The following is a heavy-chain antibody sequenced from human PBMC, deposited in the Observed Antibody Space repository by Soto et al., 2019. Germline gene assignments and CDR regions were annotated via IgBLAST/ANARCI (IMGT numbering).Heavy chain of an antibody. CDR2: ISAYNGNT. J-gene: IGHJ5*02. CDR1: GYTFTIYG. CDR3: ARVVDVPTTPNWFDP. V-gene: IGHV1-18*01. D-gene: IGHD2-8*01. Sequence: ASVKVSCKASGYTFTIYGIIWVRQAPGQGLEWMGWISAYNGNTNYAQKLQGRVTMTTDTSTSTAYMELRSLRSDDTAVYYCARVVDVPTTPNWFDPWGQGTLVTVSS.